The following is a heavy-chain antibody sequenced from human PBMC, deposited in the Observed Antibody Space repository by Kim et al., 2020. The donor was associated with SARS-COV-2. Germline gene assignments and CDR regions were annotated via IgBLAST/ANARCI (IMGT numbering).Heavy chain of an antibody. D-gene: IGHD2-21*01. J-gene: IGHJ4*02. Sequence: KGRFTIARDNYKHTLYLQMNSLRAEDTAVYYCAKVFVVVIARPQTRPFDYWGQGTLVTVSS. V-gene: IGHV3-23*01. CDR3: AKVFVVVIARPQTRPFDY.